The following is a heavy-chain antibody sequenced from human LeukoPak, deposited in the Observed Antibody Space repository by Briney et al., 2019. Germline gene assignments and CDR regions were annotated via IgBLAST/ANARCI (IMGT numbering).Heavy chain of an antibody. CDR3: AREMGYYGSARSSGFDY. V-gene: IGHV4-4*02. D-gene: IGHD3-10*01. Sequence: PSETLSLTCAVSGGSINNSNWWSWVRQPPGKGLEWIGEIYHSGRTNYNPSLKSRVTISVDKSKNQFSLKLSSVSAADTAVYYCAREMGYYGSARSSGFDYWGQGTLVTVSS. J-gene: IGHJ4*02. CDR2: IYHSGRT. CDR1: GGSINNSNW.